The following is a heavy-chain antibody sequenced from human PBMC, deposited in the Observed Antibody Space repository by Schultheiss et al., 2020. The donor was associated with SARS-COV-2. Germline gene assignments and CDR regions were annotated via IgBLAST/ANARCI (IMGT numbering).Heavy chain of an antibody. CDR1: GFTFSNYA. V-gene: IGHV3-23*01. CDR2: ISGSDTT. Sequence: GESLKISCAASGFTFSNYAMTWVRQAPGKGLEWVSTISGSDTTYYANSVKGRFTISRDTSKNTLYLQMNSLRAEDTAVYSCAKAPGGTSYLPFDFWGQGTLVTVSS. J-gene: IGHJ4*02. CDR3: AKAPGGTSYLPFDF. D-gene: IGHD4-23*01.